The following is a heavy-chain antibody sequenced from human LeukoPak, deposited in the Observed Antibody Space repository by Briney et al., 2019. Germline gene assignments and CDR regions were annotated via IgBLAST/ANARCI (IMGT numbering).Heavy chain of an antibody. CDR2: ISYDGSKK. D-gene: IGHD3-10*01. CDR1: GFIFSNYV. V-gene: IGHV3-30*12. Sequence: GGSLRLSCAASGFIFSNYVMHWVRQAPGKGLEWVAVISYDGSKKYYADSVKGRFTISRDNSKNTLYLQMNSLRAEDTAVYYCAGRGSGSYFDYWGQGTLVTVSS. J-gene: IGHJ4*02. CDR3: AGRGSGSYFDY.